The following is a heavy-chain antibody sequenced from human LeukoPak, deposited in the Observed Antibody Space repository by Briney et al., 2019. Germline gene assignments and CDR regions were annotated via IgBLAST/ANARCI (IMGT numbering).Heavy chain of an antibody. CDR1: GYTFSTYG. Sequence: GASVKVSCKASGYTFSTYGISWVRQAPGQGLEWMGIINPSGGSTSYAQKFQGRVTMTRDTSTSTVYMELSSLRSEDTAVYYCARVGGDCSGGSCYLFWFDPWGQGTLVTVSS. J-gene: IGHJ5*02. CDR2: INPSGGST. V-gene: IGHV1-46*01. D-gene: IGHD2-15*01. CDR3: ARVGGDCSGGSCYLFWFDP.